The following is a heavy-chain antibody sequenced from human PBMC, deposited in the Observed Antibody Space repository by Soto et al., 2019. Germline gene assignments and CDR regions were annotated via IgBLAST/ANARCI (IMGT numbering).Heavy chain of an antibody. CDR3: ARGMRRLRGYDMDV. CDR2: INHSGST. Sequence: PSETLSLTCAVYGGSFSGYYWSWIRQPPGKGLEWIGEINHSGSTNYNPSLKSRVTISVDTSKNQFSLKLSSVTAADTAVYYCARGMRRLRGYDMDVWGQGTTVTVSS. V-gene: IGHV4-34*01. CDR1: GGSFSGYY. D-gene: IGHD3-16*01. J-gene: IGHJ6*02.